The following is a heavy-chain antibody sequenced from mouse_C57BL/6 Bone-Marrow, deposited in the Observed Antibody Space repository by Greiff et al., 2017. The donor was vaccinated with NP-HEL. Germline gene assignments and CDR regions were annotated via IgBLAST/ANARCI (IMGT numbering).Heavy chain of an antibody. CDR2: ISSGGSYT. D-gene: IGHD3-2*02. V-gene: IGHV5-6*01. Sequence: VQVVESGGDLVKPGGSLKLSCAASGFTFSSYGMSWVRQTPDKRLEWVATISSGGSYTYYPDSVKGRFTISRDNAKNTLYLQMSSLKSEDTAMYYCAKQLRLAYWGQGTLVTVSA. J-gene: IGHJ3*01. CDR3: AKQLRLAY. CDR1: GFTFSSYG.